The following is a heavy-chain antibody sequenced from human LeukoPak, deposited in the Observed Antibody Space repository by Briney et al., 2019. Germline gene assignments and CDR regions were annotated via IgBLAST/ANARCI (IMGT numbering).Heavy chain of an antibody. J-gene: IGHJ4*02. CDR3: AKAPLGTSVTTGSYFDY. Sequence: SETLSLTCIVSGGSINSYCWNWIRQPAGKGLEWIGHIYNSGSTKYNPSLKSRVTMSVDSSKNQFSLKLNSVTAADTAVYYCAKAPLGTSVTTGSYFDYWGQGTLVTVSS. V-gene: IGHV4-4*07. D-gene: IGHD4-17*01. CDR1: GGSINSYC. CDR2: IYNSGST.